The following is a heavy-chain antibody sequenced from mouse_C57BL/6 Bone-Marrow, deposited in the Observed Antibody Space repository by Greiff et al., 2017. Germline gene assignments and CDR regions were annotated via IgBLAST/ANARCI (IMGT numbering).Heavy chain of an antibody. CDR1: GYTFTSYW. CDR3: AYGNYVGFAY. D-gene: IGHD2-1*01. Sequence: VQLQQPGAELVKPGASVKLSCKASGYTFTSYWMQWVKQRPGQGLEWIGEIDPSDSYTNYNQKFKGKATLTVDTSSSTAYMQLSSLTSADSAVYYCAYGNYVGFAYWGQGTLVTVSA. V-gene: IGHV1-50*01. CDR2: IDPSDSYT. J-gene: IGHJ3*01.